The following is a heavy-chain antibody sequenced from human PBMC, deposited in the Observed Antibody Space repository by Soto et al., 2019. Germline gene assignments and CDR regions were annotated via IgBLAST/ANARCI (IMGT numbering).Heavy chain of an antibody. CDR3: AMDNRDSSGYYFNTAYFDY. CDR1: GFTFSDHY. V-gene: IGHV3-74*01. J-gene: IGHJ4*02. Sequence: GGSLRLSCAASGFTFSDHYMHWVRQAPGKGLVWVSRIDDGSGTSYADSVKGRFTVSRDNAKNTLYLQMNSLRAEDTAVYYCAMDNRDSSGYYFNTAYFDYWGQGTLVTVSS. D-gene: IGHD3-22*01. CDR2: IDDGSGT.